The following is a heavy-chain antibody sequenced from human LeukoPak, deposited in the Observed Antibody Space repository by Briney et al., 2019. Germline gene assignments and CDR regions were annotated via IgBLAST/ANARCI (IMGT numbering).Heavy chain of an antibody. V-gene: IGHV1-69*05. D-gene: IGHD3-22*01. CDR3: AREDSSGLNWFDP. CDR2: IIPIFGTA. Sequence: SVKVSCKASGGTFSSYAISWVRQAPGQGLEWMGGIIPIFGTANYAQKFQGRVTITTDESTSTAYMELSSLRSEDTAVYYCAREDSSGLNWFDPWGQGTLVTVYS. CDR1: GGTFSSYA. J-gene: IGHJ5*02.